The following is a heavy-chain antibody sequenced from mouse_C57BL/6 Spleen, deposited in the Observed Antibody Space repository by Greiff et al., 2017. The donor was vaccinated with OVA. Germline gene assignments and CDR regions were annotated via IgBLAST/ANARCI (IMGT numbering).Heavy chain of an antibody. CDR3: ARKLGPDYYAMDY. CDR2: ISSGSSTI. D-gene: IGHD4-1*01. J-gene: IGHJ4*01. V-gene: IGHV5-17*01. Sequence: DVMLVESGGGLVKPGGSLKLSCAASGFTFSDYGMHWVRQAPGKGLEWVAYISSGSSTIYYADTVKGRFTISRDNAKNTLFLQMTSLRSEDTAMYYCARKLGPDYYAMDYWGQGTSVTVSS. CDR1: GFTFSDYG.